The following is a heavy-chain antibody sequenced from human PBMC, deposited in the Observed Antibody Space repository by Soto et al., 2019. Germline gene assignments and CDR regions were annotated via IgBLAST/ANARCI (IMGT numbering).Heavy chain of an antibody. D-gene: IGHD3-22*01. J-gene: IGHJ5*02. CDR2: IYHLGTT. Sequence: SETLSLTCTVSGYTVSSTRSWSWVRLSPGRGLEWIGDIYHLGTTNYNPSLKRRVSISLDKSKNQLSLKLTSVTAADTAVYFCARTGKFYYYDMSGLPFDPWGRGVRVTVSS. CDR1: GYTVSSTRS. V-gene: IGHV4-4*02. CDR3: ARTGKFYYYDMSGLPFDP.